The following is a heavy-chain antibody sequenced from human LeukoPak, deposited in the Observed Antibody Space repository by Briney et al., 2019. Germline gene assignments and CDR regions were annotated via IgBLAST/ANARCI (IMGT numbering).Heavy chain of an antibody. CDR2: MNPNSGNT. CDR1: GYTFTSYD. CDR3: ARGRKAVAGFGFDY. J-gene: IGHJ4*02. V-gene: IGHV1-8*01. D-gene: IGHD6-19*01. Sequence: ASVKVSCKASGYTFTSYDINWVRQATGXXXXWMGWMNPNSGNTGYAQKFQGRVTMTRNTSISTAYMELSSLRSEDTAVYYCARGRKAVAGFGFDYWGQGTLVTVSS.